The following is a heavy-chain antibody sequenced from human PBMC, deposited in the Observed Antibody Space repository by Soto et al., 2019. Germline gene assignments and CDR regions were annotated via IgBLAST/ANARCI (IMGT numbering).Heavy chain of an antibody. J-gene: IGHJ4*02. CDR1: GGSVSSGSYY. CDR2: IYYSGST. V-gene: IGHV4-61*01. CDR3: ARDRDDFMGFDY. Sequence: LXLTCSVSGGSVSSGSYYWSWIRQPPGRGLEWIGSIYYSGSTNYNPSLKSRVSISVDTSKKQFSLKLSSLTAADTAVYYCARDRDDFMGFDYWGQGTLATAPQ. D-gene: IGHD3-3*01.